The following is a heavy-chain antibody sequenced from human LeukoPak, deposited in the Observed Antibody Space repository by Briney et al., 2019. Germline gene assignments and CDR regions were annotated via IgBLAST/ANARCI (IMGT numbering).Heavy chain of an antibody. D-gene: IGHD3-22*01. CDR2: IYYSGST. V-gene: IGHV4-59*01. J-gene: IGHJ2*01. CDR1: GGSISSYY. CDR3: ARAYYDSSGYGRYFDL. Sequence: SETLSLTCTVSGGSISSYYWSWIRQPPGKGLEWIGYIYYSGSTNYNPSHKSRVTISVDTSKNQFSLKLSSVTAADTAVYYCARAYYDSSGYGRYFDLWGRGTLVTVSS.